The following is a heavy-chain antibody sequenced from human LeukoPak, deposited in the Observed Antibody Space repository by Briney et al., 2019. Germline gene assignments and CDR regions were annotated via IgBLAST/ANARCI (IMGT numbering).Heavy chain of an antibody. CDR2: IYSGGST. J-gene: IGHJ5*02. V-gene: IGHV3-66*02. CDR3: ARGGSSHPFDP. Sequence: PGGSLRLSCAASGFTVSSNYMSWVRQAPGKGLEWVSVIYSGGSTYYADSVKGRSTISRDNSKNTLYLQMNSLRAEDTAVYYCARGGSSHPFDPWGQGTLVTVSS. CDR1: GFTVSSNY. D-gene: IGHD6-13*01.